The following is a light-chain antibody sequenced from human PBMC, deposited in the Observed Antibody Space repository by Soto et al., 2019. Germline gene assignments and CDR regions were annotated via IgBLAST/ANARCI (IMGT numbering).Light chain of an antibody. V-gene: IGLV2-14*01. CDR2: DVT. J-gene: IGLJ3*02. CDR1: SSDVGAYNY. Sequence: QSALIQPASVSGSPGQSITISCTGTSSDVGAYNYVSWYQQLPDKAPKLMIYDVTYRPSGVSNRFSGSKSGNTASLTISGLQAEDEADYFCSSYTTSSTLVFGGGTKLTVL. CDR3: SSYTTSSTLV.